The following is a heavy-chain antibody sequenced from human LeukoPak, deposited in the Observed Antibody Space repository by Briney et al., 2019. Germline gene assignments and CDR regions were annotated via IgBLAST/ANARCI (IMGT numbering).Heavy chain of an antibody. CDR1: GDSISRSSYF. CDR2: VYSSGST. Sequence: TSETLSLTCTVSGDSISRSSYFWAWIRQPPGKGLEWIGSVYSSGSTYYNPSLRSQITISVDTSKNQFSLKLTSVAAADTAMYYCTRDMEYPGAGFDYWGQGIPVTVSS. CDR3: TRDMEYPGAGFDY. V-gene: IGHV4-39*07. D-gene: IGHD3-3*01. J-gene: IGHJ4*02.